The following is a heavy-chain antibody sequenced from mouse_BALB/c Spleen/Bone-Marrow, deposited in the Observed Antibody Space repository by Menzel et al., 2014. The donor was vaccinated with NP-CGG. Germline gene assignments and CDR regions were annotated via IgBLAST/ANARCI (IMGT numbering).Heavy chain of an antibody. V-gene: IGHV1-82*01. CDR1: GYALSSSW. J-gene: IGHJ4*01. Sequence: QVQLKQSGPELVKPGASVKISCKASGYALSSSWMNWVEQRPGQGLEWIGRIFPGDGDTYYNGKFKGKATLTADKSSSTAFIQLSSLTSVDSAVYFCARSDCYRAMDYWGQGTSVTVSS. CDR2: IFPGDGDT. CDR3: ARSDCYRAMDY. D-gene: IGHD2-3*01.